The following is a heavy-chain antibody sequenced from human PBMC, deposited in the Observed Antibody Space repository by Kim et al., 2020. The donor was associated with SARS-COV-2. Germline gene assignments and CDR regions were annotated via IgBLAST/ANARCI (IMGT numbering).Heavy chain of an antibody. D-gene: IGHD7-27*01. CDR1: GYTLIRYA. V-gene: IGHV1-3*04. CDR2: INSANDNT. J-gene: IGHJ4*02. CDR3: AAWGGRSLDY. Sequence: ASVKVSCKASGYTLIRYAMHWVRQAPGQGLESMGWINSANDNTHFSKNFQGRVTITRDTSARTIYMELSSLTSEDTAVYYCAAWGGRSLDYWGQGTLVTVSS.